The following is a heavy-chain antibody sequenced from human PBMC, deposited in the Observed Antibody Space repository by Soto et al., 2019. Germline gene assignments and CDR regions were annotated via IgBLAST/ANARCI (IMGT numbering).Heavy chain of an antibody. CDR1: GFTFSSYA. V-gene: IGHV3-23*01. CDR3: AKGALSRTGLGDY. J-gene: IGHJ4*02. Sequence: EVQLLESGGGLVQPGGSLRLSCAASGFTFSSYAMSWVRQAPGKGLEWVSDISGSGGSTYYAVSVKGRFTISRDNSQNTLYPQIDSPAAEDTGVYHCAKGALSRTGLGDYWGQGTLGTVSS. D-gene: IGHD2-21*01. CDR2: ISGSGGST.